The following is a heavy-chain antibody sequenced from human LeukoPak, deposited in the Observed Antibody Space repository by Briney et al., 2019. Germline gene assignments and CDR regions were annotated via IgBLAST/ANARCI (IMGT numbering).Heavy chain of an antibody. J-gene: IGHJ4*02. Sequence: ASVKVSCKASGYTFTGYYMHWVRQAPGQGLEWMGWINPNSGGTNYAQKFQGRDTMTRDTSISTAYMELSRLKSDDTAVYYCARDPKPPGYSSGWYGSGFDYWGQGTLVTVSS. V-gene: IGHV1-2*02. CDR3: ARDPKPPGYSSGWYGSGFDY. CDR2: INPNSGGT. D-gene: IGHD6-19*01. CDR1: GYTFTGYY.